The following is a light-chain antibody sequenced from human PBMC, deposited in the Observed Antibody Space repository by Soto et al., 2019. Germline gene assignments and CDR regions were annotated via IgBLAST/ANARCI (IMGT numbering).Light chain of an antibody. CDR2: GAS. V-gene: IGKV3-15*01. J-gene: IGKJ5*01. Sequence: EVVLTQSPGTLSLSPRERATLSCRASQSVSRNYLVWYQQKPGQAPRLLIYGASTRATGIPARFSGSVSGTEFTLTISSLQSEDFAVYYGQQYKNWPTITFGQGTRLEIK. CDR1: QSVSRN. CDR3: QQYKNWPTIT.